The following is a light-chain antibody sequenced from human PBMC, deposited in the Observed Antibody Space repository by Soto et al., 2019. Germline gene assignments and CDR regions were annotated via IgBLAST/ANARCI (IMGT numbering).Light chain of an antibody. CDR1: SSDVGGYNY. Sequence: QSVLTQPASVSGSPGQSITISCTGNSSDVGGYNYVSWYQRHPGKAPKLMIYDVSNRPSGVSNRFSGSKSGNTASLTISGLQAEDEADYYCSSYTSISTLVVFGGGTKLTVL. CDR3: SSYTSISTLVV. V-gene: IGLV2-14*01. CDR2: DVS. J-gene: IGLJ2*01.